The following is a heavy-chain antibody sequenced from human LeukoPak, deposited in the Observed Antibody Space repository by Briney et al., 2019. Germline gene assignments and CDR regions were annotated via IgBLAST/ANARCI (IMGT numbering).Heavy chain of an antibody. D-gene: IGHD2-8*01. CDR1: GFTFSSYT. V-gene: IGHV3-30*04. J-gene: IGHJ3*02. Sequence: PGGSLRLSCAASGFTFSSYTMHWVRQAPGKGLEWVAVISFDANNEHYADSVKGRFTISRDNSKNTLYLQMSSLRAEDTAVYYCARDKYGPNTFDIWGQGTMVTVSS. CDR2: ISFDANNE. CDR3: ARDKYGPNTFDI.